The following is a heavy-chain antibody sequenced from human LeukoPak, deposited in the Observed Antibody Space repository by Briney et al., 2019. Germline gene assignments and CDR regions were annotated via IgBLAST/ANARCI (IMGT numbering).Heavy chain of an antibody. CDR2: INPSGGST. Sequence: ASVKVSCKASGYTFTSYFIHWVRQAPGQGLEWMGLINPSGGSTNYAQKFQGRVTMTRDTSTSTVYMELSSLRSEDTAVYFCARDGTPAFYYYMDVWGKGTTVTISS. CDR3: ARDGTPAFYYYMDV. V-gene: IGHV1-46*01. CDR1: GYTFTSYF. J-gene: IGHJ6*03.